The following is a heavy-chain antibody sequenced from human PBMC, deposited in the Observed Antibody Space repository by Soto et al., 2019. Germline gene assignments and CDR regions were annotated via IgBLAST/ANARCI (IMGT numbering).Heavy chain of an antibody. D-gene: IGHD6-13*01. Sequence: PSETLSLTCTVSGGSISSGGYYWSWIRQHPGKGLEWIGYIYYSGSTYYNPSLKSRVTISVDTSKNQFSLKLSSVTAADTAVYYCARVGIAAAQLDYWGQGTLVTVSS. CDR3: ARVGIAAAQLDY. J-gene: IGHJ4*02. CDR1: GGSISSGGYY. CDR2: IYYSGST. V-gene: IGHV4-31*03.